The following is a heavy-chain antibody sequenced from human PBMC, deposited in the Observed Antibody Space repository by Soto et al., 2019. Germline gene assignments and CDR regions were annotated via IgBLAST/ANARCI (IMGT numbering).Heavy chain of an antibody. D-gene: IGHD4-17*01. CDR3: AKGSSFGDRAWVFDY. CDR2: ISGSGGST. Sequence: EVQLLESGGGLVQPGGSLRLSCAASGFTFSSYAMSWVRQAPGKGLEWVSAISGSGGSTYYADSVKGRFTISRDNSKNSLYLQMNSRRAEDTAVYYCAKGSSFGDRAWVFDYWGQGTLVTVSS. V-gene: IGHV3-23*01. J-gene: IGHJ4*02. CDR1: GFTFSSYA.